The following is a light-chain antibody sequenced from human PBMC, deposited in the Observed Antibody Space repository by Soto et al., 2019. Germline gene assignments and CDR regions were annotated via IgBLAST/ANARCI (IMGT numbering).Light chain of an antibody. Sequence: DIQMTQSPTSLTASIGDRVSITCRASQAIGTWLAWHQQKPEKAPKTLIYAASTLQSGVPSRFNGSGSGTDFTLTITSLQPEDCATYYCQQYNTYPLTFGGGTRVEIK. J-gene: IGKJ4*01. V-gene: IGKV1D-16*01. CDR3: QQYNTYPLT. CDR1: QAIGTW. CDR2: AAS.